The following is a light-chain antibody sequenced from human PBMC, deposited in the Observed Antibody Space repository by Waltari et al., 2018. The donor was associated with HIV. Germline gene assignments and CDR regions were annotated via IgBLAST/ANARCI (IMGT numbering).Light chain of an antibody. CDR3: QQRSNWPLT. CDR2: DAS. J-gene: IGKJ3*01. V-gene: IGKV3-11*01. CDR1: QSVSSY. Sequence: EIVLTQSPATLSLSPGERATLSCRASQSVSSYLAWYPQKPGQAPRLLIYDASTRATGIPARFSGSGSGTDFTLTISSLEPEDFAVYYCQQRSNWPLTFGPGTKVDIK.